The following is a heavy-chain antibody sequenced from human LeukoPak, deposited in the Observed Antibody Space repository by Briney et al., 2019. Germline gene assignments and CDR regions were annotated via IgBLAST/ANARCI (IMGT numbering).Heavy chain of an antibody. CDR1: GGSISSYY. V-gene: IGHV4-4*09. CDR2: IYTSGST. Sequence: SETLSLTCTASGGSISSYYWSWIRQPPGKGLEWIGYIYTSGSTNYNPSLKSRVTISVDTSKNQFSLKLSSVTAADTAVYYCARHVPTGGYYDFWSGYYTSWLDPWGQGTLVTVSS. D-gene: IGHD3-3*01. J-gene: IGHJ5*02. CDR3: ARHVPTGGYYDFWSGYYTSWLDP.